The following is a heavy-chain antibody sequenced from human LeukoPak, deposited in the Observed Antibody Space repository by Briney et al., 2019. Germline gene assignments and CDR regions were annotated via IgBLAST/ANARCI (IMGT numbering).Heavy chain of an antibody. Sequence: PSETLSLTCAVSGYSISSGYHWGWIRQSPGKGLEWIGSIFHSGNTYYNPSLKSRATLSVDTSMNQFSLELTSLTAADTAVYYCARTLYCIGTTCYSPELFKSWGQGTLVIVSS. CDR2: IFHSGNT. J-gene: IGHJ5*02. D-gene: IGHD2-2*01. CDR1: GYSISSGYH. CDR3: ARTLYCIGTTCYSPELFKS. V-gene: IGHV4-38-2*01.